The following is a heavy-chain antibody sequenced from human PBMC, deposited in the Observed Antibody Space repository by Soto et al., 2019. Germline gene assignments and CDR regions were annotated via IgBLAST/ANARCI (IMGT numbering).Heavy chain of an antibody. Sequence: EVQLLESGGGLVQPGGSLGLSCAASAFTFGRYALTWVPQAPGKGLEGVSSPCGSGISTYYADSVMGRFTISRDNAKDMLHLQMHSLRAEDTAVYYCAKDARILDYGFWSGGNDALDIWGQGTKVTVSS. J-gene: IGHJ3*02. CDR3: AKDARILDYGFWSGGNDALDI. CDR1: AFTFGRYA. D-gene: IGHD3-3*01. CDR2: PCGSGIST. V-gene: IGHV3-23*01.